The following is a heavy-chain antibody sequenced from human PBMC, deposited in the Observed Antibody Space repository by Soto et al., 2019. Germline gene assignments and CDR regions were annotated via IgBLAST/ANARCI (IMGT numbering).Heavy chain of an antibody. Sequence: QVQLQESGPGLVKPSQTLSLTCTVSGGSISSGDYYWSWIRQPPGKGLEWIGYIYYSGSTYYNPPLKSRVTLSADTSKNQSSLKLSSVTAADTAVYYCASYRVGHAFDIWGQGTMVTVSS. V-gene: IGHV4-30-4*01. D-gene: IGHD2-21*01. J-gene: IGHJ3*02. CDR1: GGSISSGDYY. CDR2: IYYSGST. CDR3: ASYRVGHAFDI.